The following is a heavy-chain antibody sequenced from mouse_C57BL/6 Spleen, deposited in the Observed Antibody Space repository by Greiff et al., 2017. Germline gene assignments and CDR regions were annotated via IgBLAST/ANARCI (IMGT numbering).Heavy chain of an antibody. CDR1: GFSLTSYG. Sequence: QVQLQQSGPGLVQPSQSLSITCTVSGFSLTSYGVHWVRQSPGKGLEWLGVIWSGGSTDYNAAFISRLSISKDNSKSQVFFKMNSLQADDTAIYYCARKGDYESWYFDVWGTGTTVTVSS. V-gene: IGHV2-2*01. CDR3: ARKGDYESWYFDV. D-gene: IGHD2-4*01. CDR2: IWSGGST. J-gene: IGHJ1*03.